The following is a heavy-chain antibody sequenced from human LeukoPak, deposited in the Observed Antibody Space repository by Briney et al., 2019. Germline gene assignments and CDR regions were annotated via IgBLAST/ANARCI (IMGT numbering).Heavy chain of an antibody. CDR1: GGSVSSGSYY. Sequence: SETLSLTCTVSGGSVSSGSYYWSWIRQPPGKGLEWIGYIYCSGGTNYNPSLKSRVTISVDTSKNQFSLKLSSVTAADTAVYYCARGIRASYSSSSGFYFDYWGQGTLVTVSS. D-gene: IGHD6-6*01. J-gene: IGHJ4*02. V-gene: IGHV4-61*01. CDR2: IYCSGGT. CDR3: ARGIRASYSSSSGFYFDY.